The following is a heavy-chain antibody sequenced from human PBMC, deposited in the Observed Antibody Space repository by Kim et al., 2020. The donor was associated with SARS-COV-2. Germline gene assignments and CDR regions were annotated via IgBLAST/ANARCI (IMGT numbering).Heavy chain of an antibody. V-gene: IGHV3-21*01. CDR3: ARALPGVQLFNY. D-gene: IGHD1-1*01. CDR2: ISSSSSYI. Sequence: GGSLRLSCAASGFTFSSYSMNWVRQAPGKGLEWVSSISSSSSYIYYADSVKGRFTISRDNAKNSLYLQMNSLRAEDTAVYYCARALPGVQLFNYWGQGTLVTVSS. J-gene: IGHJ4*02. CDR1: GFTFSSYS.